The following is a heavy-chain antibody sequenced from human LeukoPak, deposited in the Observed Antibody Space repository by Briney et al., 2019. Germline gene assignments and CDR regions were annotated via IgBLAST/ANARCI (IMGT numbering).Heavy chain of an antibody. CDR3: ARGWLYDSSGYWGVFDY. J-gene: IGHJ4*02. CDR2: INPTGGST. V-gene: IGHV1-46*01. D-gene: IGHD3-22*01. CDR1: GYRVTSYY. Sequence: GASVRVSCKASGYRVTSYYIHRVRQAPGQGLEWMGIINPTGGSTSYAQKFQGRVTMTRDTSTSTLYMELSSLRSEDTAEYYCARGWLYDSSGYWGVFDYWGQGTLVTVSS.